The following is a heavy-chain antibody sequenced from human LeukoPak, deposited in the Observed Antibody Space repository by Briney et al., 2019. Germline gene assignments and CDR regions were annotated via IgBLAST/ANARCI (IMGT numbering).Heavy chain of an antibody. CDR3: TKGLWAGVSAARD. V-gene: IGHV3-23*01. CDR2: ISGTGGST. CDR1: GFTFTSYS. Sequence: GGSLRLSCAASGFTFTSYSMKWVRQAPGDWRGWVSIISGTGGSTYYADSVKGRFTISRDNSKNTLYLQMNSLRAEDTAVYYCTKGLWAGVSAARDWGQGTLVTVSS. J-gene: IGHJ4*02. D-gene: IGHD3-10*01.